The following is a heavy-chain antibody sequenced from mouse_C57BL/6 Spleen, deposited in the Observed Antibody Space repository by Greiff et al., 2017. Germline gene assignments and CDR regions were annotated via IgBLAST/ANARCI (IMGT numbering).Heavy chain of an antibody. Sequence: EVQLQQSGPELVKPGASVKISCKASGYTFTDYYMNWVKQSHGKSLEWIGDINPNNGGTSYNQKFKGKATLTVDKSSSTAYMELRSLTSEDSAVYYCARRGGLRRGFDYWGQGTTLTVSS. CDR1: GYTFTDYY. D-gene: IGHD2-4*01. J-gene: IGHJ2*01. CDR2: INPNNGGT. V-gene: IGHV1-26*01. CDR3: ARRGGLRRGFDY.